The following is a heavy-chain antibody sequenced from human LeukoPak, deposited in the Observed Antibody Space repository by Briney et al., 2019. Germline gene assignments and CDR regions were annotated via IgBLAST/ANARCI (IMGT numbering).Heavy chain of an antibody. CDR3: ARDQEYCTNGVCYSNWFDP. Sequence: ASVKVSCKASGYTFTGYYLHWVRQAPGQGLDWMGWINPNSGGTTYAQNFKGRVTMTWDTSITTAYMELSRLRSDDTAVYYCARDQEYCTNGVCYSNWFDPWGQGTLVTVSS. CDR1: GYTFTGYY. V-gene: IGHV1-2*02. CDR2: INPNSGGT. D-gene: IGHD2-8*01. J-gene: IGHJ5*02.